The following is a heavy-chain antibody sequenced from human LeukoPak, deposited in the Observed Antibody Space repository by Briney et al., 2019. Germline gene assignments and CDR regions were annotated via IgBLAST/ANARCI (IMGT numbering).Heavy chain of an antibody. CDR2: IIPIFGTA. J-gene: IGHJ5*02. D-gene: IGHD2-2*01. CDR3: ARAPPYCSSTSCSEQNWFDP. CDR1: GGTFNSYA. V-gene: IGHV1-69*05. Sequence: ASVKVSCKASGGTFNSYAISWVRQAPGQGLEWMGGIIPIFGTANYAQKFQGRVTITTDESTSTAYMELSSLRSEDTAVYYCARAPPYCSSTSCSEQNWFDPWGQGTLVTVSS.